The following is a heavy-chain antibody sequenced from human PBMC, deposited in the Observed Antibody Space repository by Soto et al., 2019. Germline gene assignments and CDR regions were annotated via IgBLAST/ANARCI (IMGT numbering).Heavy chain of an antibody. CDR2: ISYDGSNK. D-gene: IGHD5-18*01. V-gene: IGHV3-30*18. Sequence: LRLSCAASGFTFSSYGMHWVRQAPGKGLEWVAVISYDGSNKYYADSVKGRFTISRDNSKNTLYLQMNSLRAEDTAVYYCAKDRGYSYGFGYYYYGMDVWGQGTTVTVSS. CDR3: AKDRGYSYGFGYYYYGMDV. CDR1: GFTFSSYG. J-gene: IGHJ6*02.